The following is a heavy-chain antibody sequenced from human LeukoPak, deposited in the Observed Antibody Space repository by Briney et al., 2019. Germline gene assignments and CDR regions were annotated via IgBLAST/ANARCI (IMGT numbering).Heavy chain of an antibody. J-gene: IGHJ4*02. CDR2: INHSGST. D-gene: IGHD5-12*01. CDR1: GGSFSGYY. CDR3: AGGVRGYDPRAV. V-gene: IGHV4-34*01. Sequence: SETLSLTCAVYGGSFSGYYWSWIRQPPGKGLEWIGEINHSGSTNYNPSLKSRVTISVDTSKNQFSLKLSSVTAADTAVYYCAGGVRGYDPRAVWGQGTLVTVSS.